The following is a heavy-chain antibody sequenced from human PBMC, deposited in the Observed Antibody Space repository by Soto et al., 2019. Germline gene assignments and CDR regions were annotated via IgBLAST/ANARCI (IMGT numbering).Heavy chain of an antibody. CDR1: GFTFSSYG. J-gene: IGHJ4*02. CDR2: IWYDGSSK. D-gene: IGHD6-19*01. Sequence: QVQLVESGGGVVQPGGSLRLSCAASGFTFSSYGMHWVRQAPGKGLEWVAVIWYDGSSKYYADSVKGRFTISRDNSKNTLYLQMNSLRAEDTAVYYWARGEGRNSGCSEYWGQGTLVTVSS. V-gene: IGHV3-33*01. CDR3: ARGEGRNSGCSEY.